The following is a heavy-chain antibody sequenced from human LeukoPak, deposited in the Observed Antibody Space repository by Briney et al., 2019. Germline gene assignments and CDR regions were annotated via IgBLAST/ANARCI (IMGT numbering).Heavy chain of an antibody. CDR2: IRSDGSNK. V-gene: IGHV3-30*02. CDR1: GFTFTTYG. CDR3: AKDRDLAS. Sequence: GGSLRLSCAVSGFTFTTYGMHWVRQAPGKGLEWVAFIRSDGSNKYYADSVKGRFTISRDNSKNTLFLQMNSLRPEDTAVYYCAKDRDLASWGQGTLVTVSS. J-gene: IGHJ5*02.